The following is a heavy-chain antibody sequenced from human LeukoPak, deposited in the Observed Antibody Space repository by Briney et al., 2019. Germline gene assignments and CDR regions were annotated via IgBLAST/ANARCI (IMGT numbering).Heavy chain of an antibody. CDR2: MKQDGSEK. J-gene: IGHJ4*02. CDR1: GINFRGYW. D-gene: IGHD5-12*01. Sequence: EGSLRLSCAVSGINFRGYWMAWVRQAPGKGLEWVANMKQDGSEKYYVDSVKGRFTISRDNAKNSLYLEMNSLRVEDTAVYYCARDLGHTGYDLYDYWGQGTLVTVSS. V-gene: IGHV3-7*01. CDR3: ARDLGHTGYDLYDY.